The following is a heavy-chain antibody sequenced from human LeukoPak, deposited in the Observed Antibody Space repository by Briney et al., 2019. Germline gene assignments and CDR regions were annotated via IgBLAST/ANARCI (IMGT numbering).Heavy chain of an antibody. Sequence: GGSLRLSCAASGFTFSSYAMSWVRQAPGKGLEWVSYISSSGSTIYYADSVKGRFTISRDNAKNSLYLQMNSLRAEDTAVYYCARDARTVNWFDPWGQGTLVTVSS. CDR3: ARDARTVNWFDP. D-gene: IGHD1-1*01. J-gene: IGHJ5*02. CDR2: ISSSGSTI. V-gene: IGHV3-48*04. CDR1: GFTFSSYA.